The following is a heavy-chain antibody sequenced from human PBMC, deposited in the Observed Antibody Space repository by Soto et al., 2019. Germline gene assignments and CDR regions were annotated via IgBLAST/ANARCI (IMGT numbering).Heavy chain of an antibody. J-gene: IGHJ5*02. V-gene: IGHV4-31*03. CDR2: IYYSGST. D-gene: IGHD3-3*01. CDR3: ARGGGYDFWSGYTRNNWFDP. CDR1: GGSISSGGYY. Sequence: QVQLQESGPGLVKPSQTLSLTCTVSGGSISSGGYYWSWIRQHPGKGLEWIGYIYYSGSTYYNPSLKSRVTISVDTSKNQFSLKLSSVTDADTAVYYCARGGGYDFWSGYTRNNWFDPWGQGTLVTVSS.